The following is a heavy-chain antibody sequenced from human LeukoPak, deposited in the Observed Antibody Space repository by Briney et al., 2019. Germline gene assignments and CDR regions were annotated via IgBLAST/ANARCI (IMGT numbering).Heavy chain of an antibody. D-gene: IGHD5-12*01. CDR1: GFTFSSYS. CDR3: ARAGYSGYAGSDY. Sequence: GGSLRLSCTASGFTFSSYSLNWVRRAPGKGLEWVSSVSTGSNYIYYADSVKGRFTISRDNDKNSLYLQMNSLRVEDTAVYYCARAGYSGYAGSDYWGQGTLVTVSS. CDR2: VSTGSNYI. V-gene: IGHV3-21*01. J-gene: IGHJ4*02.